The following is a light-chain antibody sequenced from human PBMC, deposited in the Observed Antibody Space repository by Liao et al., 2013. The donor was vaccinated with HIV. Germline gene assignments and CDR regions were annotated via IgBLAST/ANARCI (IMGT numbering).Light chain of an antibody. V-gene: IGLV3-21*04. Sequence: SYELTQPPSVSVAPGKTARITCGGDNIGIKSVHWYQQRPGQAPVVVIYYDTDRPSGIPERFSGSNSGNTATLTISRVEAGDEADYYCQVWDSSSDHPFGTGTKVTVL. J-gene: IGLJ1*01. CDR3: QVWDSSSDHP. CDR2: YDT. CDR1: NIGIKS.